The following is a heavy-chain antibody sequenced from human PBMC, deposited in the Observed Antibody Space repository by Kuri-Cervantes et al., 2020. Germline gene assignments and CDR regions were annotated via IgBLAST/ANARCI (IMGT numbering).Heavy chain of an antibody. D-gene: IGHD3-22*01. J-gene: IGHJ4*02. CDR3: ARDYYDSSGSSFDY. Sequence: ASVKVSCKASRYTFTGQYMHWVRQAPGEGLEWMGWINTNSGGTNYAQKFQCRVTMTRDTSINTDYMELRSLRSDDTAVYYCARDYYDSSGSSFDYWGQGTLVTVSS. CDR1: RYTFTGQY. CDR2: INTNSGGT. V-gene: IGHV1-2*02.